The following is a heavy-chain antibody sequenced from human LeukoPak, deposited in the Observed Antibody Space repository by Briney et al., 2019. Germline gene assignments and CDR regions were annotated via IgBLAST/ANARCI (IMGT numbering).Heavy chain of an antibody. CDR1: SGSISSGSYY. D-gene: IGHD2-2*01. CDR2: IYSSGST. V-gene: IGHV4-61*02. CDR3: ARDRGPAAAIFDY. J-gene: IGHJ4*02. Sequence: SETLSLTCTVSSGSISSGSYYWSWIRQPAGKGLEWIGRIYSSGSTDYNPSLKSRVTISVDTSKNQFSLNLSSVTAADTAVYYCARDRGPAAAIFDYWGQGTLVTVSS.